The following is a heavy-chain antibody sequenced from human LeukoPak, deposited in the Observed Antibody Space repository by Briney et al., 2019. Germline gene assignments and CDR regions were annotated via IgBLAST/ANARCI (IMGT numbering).Heavy chain of an antibody. CDR2: IYWDDDK. Sequence: TLSLTCTVSGGSISSYYWSWIRQPPGKALEWLALIYWDDDKRYSPSLENRLIITRDTSKNQVVLTMTNMDPVDTATYYCAHRGSGTHPDHWGQGTLVTVSS. D-gene: IGHD3-10*01. V-gene: IGHV2-5*08. J-gene: IGHJ4*02. CDR3: AHRGSGTHPDH. CDR1: GGSISSYYW.